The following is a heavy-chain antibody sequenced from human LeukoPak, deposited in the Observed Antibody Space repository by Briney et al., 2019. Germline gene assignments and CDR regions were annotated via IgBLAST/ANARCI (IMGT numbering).Heavy chain of an antibody. J-gene: IGHJ4*02. V-gene: IGHV4-31*03. CDR2: IYYTGIT. Sequence: SETLYLTCTVSGGSISSGTHYYNWIRQHPGKGLEWIGYIYYTGITSYNPSLRGRVSMSVDTSMNQVSLKVTSLTAADTAVYYCAASSGVTLGRFWGQGALVTVSS. D-gene: IGHD4/OR15-4a*01. CDR3: AASSGVTLGRF. CDR1: GGSISSGTHY.